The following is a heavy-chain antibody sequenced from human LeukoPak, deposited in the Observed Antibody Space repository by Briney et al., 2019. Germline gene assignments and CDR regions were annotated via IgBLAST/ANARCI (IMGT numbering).Heavy chain of an antibody. V-gene: IGHV4-61*01. Sequence: SETLSLTCTVSGGSVSSGSYYWSWIRQPPGKGLEWIGYIYYSGSTNYNPSLKSRVTISVDTSKNQFSLKLSSVTAADTAVYYCARAYGLELLRYYFDYWGQGTLVTVSS. CDR3: ARAYGLELLRYYFDY. D-gene: IGHD1-7*01. CDR2: IYYSGST. J-gene: IGHJ4*02. CDR1: GGSVSSGSYY.